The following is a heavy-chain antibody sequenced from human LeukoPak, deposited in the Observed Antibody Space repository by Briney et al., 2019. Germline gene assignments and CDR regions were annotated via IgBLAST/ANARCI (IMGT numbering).Heavy chain of an antibody. J-gene: IGHJ4*02. CDR3: ARSDTIFGVVIQNAHEFDY. D-gene: IGHD3-3*01. CDR1: GGSISSGSYY. Sequence: SETLSLTCTVSGGSISSGSYYWSWIRQPAGKGLEWIGRIYTSGSTNYNPSLKSRVTISVDTSKNQFSLKLSSVTAADTAVYYCARSDTIFGVVIQNAHEFDYWGQGTLVTLSS. V-gene: IGHV4-61*02. CDR2: IYTSGST.